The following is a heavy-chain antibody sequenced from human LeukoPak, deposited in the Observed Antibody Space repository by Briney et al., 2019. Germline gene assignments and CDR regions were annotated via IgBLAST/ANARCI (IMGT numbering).Heavy chain of an antibody. CDR3: AKDRFGSLGSYYNSNFDY. CDR1: GFTFDDYA. Sequence: GGSLRLSCAASGFTFDDYAMHWVRQAPGKGLEWVSGISWNSGSIGYADSVKGRFTISRDNVKNSLYLQMNSLRAEDTALYYCAKDRFGSLGSYYNSNFDYWGQGTLVTVSS. V-gene: IGHV3-9*01. CDR2: ISWNSGSI. D-gene: IGHD3-10*01. J-gene: IGHJ4*02.